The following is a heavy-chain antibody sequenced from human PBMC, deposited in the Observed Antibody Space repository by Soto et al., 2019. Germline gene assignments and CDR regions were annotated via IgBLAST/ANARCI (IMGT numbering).Heavy chain of an antibody. CDR2: IKQDGSEK. Sequence: EVRLVESGGGLVQPGGSLRLSCAASGFTFSSYWMSWVRQAPGKGLEWVANIKQDGSEKYYVDSVKGRFTISRDNAKNSLYLQMNSLRAEDTAVYYCASGGSRFLEWLAPFDYWGQGTLVTVSS. J-gene: IGHJ4*02. V-gene: IGHV3-7*01. CDR1: GFTFSSYW. CDR3: ASGGSRFLEWLAPFDY. D-gene: IGHD3-3*01.